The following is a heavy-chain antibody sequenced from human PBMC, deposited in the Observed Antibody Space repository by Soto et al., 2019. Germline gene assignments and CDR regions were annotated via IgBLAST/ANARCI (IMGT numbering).Heavy chain of an antibody. D-gene: IGHD1-26*01. J-gene: IGHJ4*02. V-gene: IGHV3-64D*06. CDR3: VKDRWVDY. CDR1: GFSFSTYA. Sequence: EVQVVESGGGLVQPGGSLRLSCSVSGFSFSTYAMHWVRQAPGKGLEYVSSISHNGGSTYYTASVKGRFTISRDNSRNTLYLQMSSLGAEDTAVYYCVKDRWVDYWGQGTLVTVSS. CDR2: ISHNGGST.